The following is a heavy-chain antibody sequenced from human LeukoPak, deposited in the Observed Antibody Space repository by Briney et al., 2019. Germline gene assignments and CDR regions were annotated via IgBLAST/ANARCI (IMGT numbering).Heavy chain of an antibody. V-gene: IGHV3-49*04. CDR1: GFTFGDYA. J-gene: IGHJ4*02. D-gene: IGHD4-17*01. CDR3: TRDIYNYGDYLPLGY. Sequence: AGGSLRLSCTASGFTFGDYAMSWVRQAPGKGLEWVGFIRSKAYGGTTEYAASVKGSFTISRDDSKSIAYLQMNSLKTEDTAVYYCTRDIYNYGDYLPLGYWGQGTLVTVSS. CDR2: IRSKAYGGTT.